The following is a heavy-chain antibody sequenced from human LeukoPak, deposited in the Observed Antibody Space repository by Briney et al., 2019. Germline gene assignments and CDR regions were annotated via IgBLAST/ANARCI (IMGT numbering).Heavy chain of an antibody. J-gene: IGHJ4*02. D-gene: IGHD2-2*01. CDR2: INPNSGGT. V-gene: IGHV1-2*06. CDR1: GYTFTGYY. CDR3: ARLAVVELPAARSNYFDY. Sequence: ASVKVSCKASGYTFTGYYMHWVRQAPGQGLEWMGRINPNSGGTNYAQKFQGRVTMTRDTSISTAYMGLSRLRSDDTAMYYCARLAVVELPAARSNYFDYWGQGTLVTVSS.